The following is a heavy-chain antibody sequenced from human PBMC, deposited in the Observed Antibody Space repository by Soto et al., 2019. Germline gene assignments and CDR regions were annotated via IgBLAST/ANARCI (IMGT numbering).Heavy chain of an antibody. Sequence: SETLSLTCTVSGATINSGGFYWSWIRQRPGKGLEWIGHIYYTGTTSYNPSLNSRVTISLDMSSNQFSLKLRSVTAADTAKYFCARDDSFYGEPGYGMNVWGQGTTVTVSS. V-gene: IGHV4-31*03. J-gene: IGHJ6*02. CDR1: GATINSGGFY. CDR2: IYYTGTT. CDR3: ARDDSFYGEPGYGMNV. D-gene: IGHD4-17*01.